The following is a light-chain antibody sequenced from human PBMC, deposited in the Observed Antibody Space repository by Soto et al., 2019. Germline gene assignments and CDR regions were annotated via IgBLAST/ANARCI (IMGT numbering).Light chain of an antibody. J-gene: IGKJ4*01. CDR1: QAIAGW. CDR3: QRYYNAPFT. V-gene: IGKV1-27*01. Sequence: IQMIQSPSSVSASVGDRVTVTCRASQAIAGWLAWYQQKPGETPKLLIYAASTLESGIPPRFSGSGSGTDFTLTINNLQPEDVATYYCQRYYNAPFTFGGGTKVEIK. CDR2: AAS.